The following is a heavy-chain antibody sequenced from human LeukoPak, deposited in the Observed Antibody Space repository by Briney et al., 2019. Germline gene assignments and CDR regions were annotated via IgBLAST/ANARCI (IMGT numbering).Heavy chain of an antibody. V-gene: IGHV3-21*01. J-gene: IGHJ3*02. CDR1: GFTFSSSA. D-gene: IGHD3-10*01. Sequence: KPGGSLRLSCAASGFTFSSSAMAWVRLAPGKGLEWVSSISGSGETIYYADSVKGRFTISRDNAKNSLYLQMNSLRAEDTAVYYCASPEWFGELSVAFDIWGQGTMVTVSS. CDR3: ASPEWFGELSVAFDI. CDR2: ISGSGETI.